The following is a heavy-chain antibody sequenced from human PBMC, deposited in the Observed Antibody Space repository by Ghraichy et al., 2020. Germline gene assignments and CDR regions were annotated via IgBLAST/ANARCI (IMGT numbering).Heavy chain of an antibody. V-gene: IGHV3-23*01. CDR1: GFTFSSYA. Sequence: GGSLRLSCAASGFTFSSYAMSWVRQAPGKGLEWVSAISGSGGSTYYADSVKGRFTISRDNSKNTLYLQMNSLRAEDTAVYYCAKDSGPPTIQVVAATIFDYWGQGTLVTVS. D-gene: IGHD2-15*01. J-gene: IGHJ4*02. CDR2: ISGSGGST. CDR3: AKDSGPPTIQVVAATIFDY.